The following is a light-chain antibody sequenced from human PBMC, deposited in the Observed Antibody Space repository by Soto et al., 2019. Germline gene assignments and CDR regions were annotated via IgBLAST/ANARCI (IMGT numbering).Light chain of an antibody. CDR1: SSDVGSYNL. CDR3: CSYAGSSTLYV. CDR2: EGS. J-gene: IGLJ1*01. V-gene: IGLV2-23*01. Sequence: QSALTQPASVSGSPGQSITISCTGTSSDVGSYNLVSWYQQHPGKAPKLMIYEGSKRPSGVSNRFSGSKSGNTASLTISGLHAYDEADYYCCSYAGSSTLYVFGTGTKLTVL.